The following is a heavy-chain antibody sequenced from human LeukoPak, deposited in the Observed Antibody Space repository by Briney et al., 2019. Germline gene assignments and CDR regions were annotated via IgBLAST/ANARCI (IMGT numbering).Heavy chain of an antibody. J-gene: IGHJ4*02. D-gene: IGHD3-22*01. CDR3: ATEGGYYDSSGYYFDY. Sequence: ASVKVSCKASGYTFTGYYMHWVRQAPGQGLEWMGRSNPNSGGTNYAQKFQGRVTMTRDTSISTAYMELSRLRSDDTAVYYCATEGGYYDSSGYYFDYWGQGTLVTVSS. CDR2: SNPNSGGT. V-gene: IGHV1-2*06. CDR1: GYTFTGYY.